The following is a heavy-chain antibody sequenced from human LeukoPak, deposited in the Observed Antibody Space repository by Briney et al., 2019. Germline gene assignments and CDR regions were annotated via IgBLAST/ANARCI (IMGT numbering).Heavy chain of an antibody. CDR3: ARARYYYGSGSYYNPMGY. CDR2: INPSGGST. Sequence: ASVKVSCKASGYTFTNYYMHWVRQAPGQGLEWMGIINPSGGSTSYAQKFQGRVTMTRDTSTSTVYMELSSLRSEDTAVYYCARARYYYGSGSYYNPMGYWGQGTLVTVSS. D-gene: IGHD3-10*01. J-gene: IGHJ4*02. CDR1: GYTFTNYY. V-gene: IGHV1-46*01.